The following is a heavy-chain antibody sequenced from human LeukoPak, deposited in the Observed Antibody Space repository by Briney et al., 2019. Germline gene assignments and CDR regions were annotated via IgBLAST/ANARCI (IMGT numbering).Heavy chain of an antibody. Sequence: SETLSLTCTVSGGSISSYYWSWIRQPAGKGLEWIGRIYTSGSTNYNPSPKSRVTMSVDTSKNQFSLKLSSVTAADTAVYYCARDAQYYYDSSGYYYYYYYYMDVWGKGTTVTVSS. D-gene: IGHD3-22*01. CDR2: IYTSGST. CDR3: ARDAQYYYDSSGYYYYYYYYMDV. J-gene: IGHJ6*03. V-gene: IGHV4-4*07. CDR1: GGSISSYY.